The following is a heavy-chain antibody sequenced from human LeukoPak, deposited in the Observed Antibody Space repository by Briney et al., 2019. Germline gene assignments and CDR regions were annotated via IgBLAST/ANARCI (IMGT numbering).Heavy chain of an antibody. CDR2: IKEDGSKK. Sequence: GGSLRLSCAASGFTFSSHWMTWVRQAPGKGLEWVANIKEDGSKKNYVDSVKGRFTISRDNAKNSLYLQVNSLRAEDTAVYFCATPLDYYDSSGYHQGGDWGQGTLVTVSS. V-gene: IGHV3-7*03. CDR3: ATPLDYYDSSGYHQGGD. D-gene: IGHD3-22*01. J-gene: IGHJ4*02. CDR1: GFTFSSHW.